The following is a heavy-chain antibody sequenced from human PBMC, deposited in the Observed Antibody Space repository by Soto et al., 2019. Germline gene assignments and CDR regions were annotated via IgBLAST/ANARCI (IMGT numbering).Heavy chain of an antibody. V-gene: IGHV3-30-3*01. J-gene: IGHJ6*02. Sequence: QVQLLESGGGVVQPGGSLRLSCAASGFTFRNHAMHWVRQAPGKGLECLAVIAYDGSNAFYRDSVKGRFTVSRDNSMNPLYMYMDSMRSEDTGVYYCARGDREDILVVVGARPGEYGFDIWGQGTTVTVSS. D-gene: IGHD2-15*01. CDR1: GFTFRNHA. CDR2: IAYDGSNA. CDR3: ARGDREDILVVVGARPGEYGFDI.